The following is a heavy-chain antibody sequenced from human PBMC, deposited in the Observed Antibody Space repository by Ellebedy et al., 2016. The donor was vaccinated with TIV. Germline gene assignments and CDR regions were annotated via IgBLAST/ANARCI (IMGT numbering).Heavy chain of an antibody. CDR3: ARTPYDLLTGYYSSYFDS. J-gene: IGHJ4*02. Sequence: MPSETLSLTCAVYGGSFSAYYWTRIRQPPGKGLEWIGEINHSGSTNYSPSLKSRVTISVDTSKNQFSLHLSSVTAADTAVYYCARTPYDLLTGYYSSYFDSWGQGTLVPVSS. CDR2: INHSGST. D-gene: IGHD3-9*01. CDR1: GGSFSAYY. V-gene: IGHV4-34*01.